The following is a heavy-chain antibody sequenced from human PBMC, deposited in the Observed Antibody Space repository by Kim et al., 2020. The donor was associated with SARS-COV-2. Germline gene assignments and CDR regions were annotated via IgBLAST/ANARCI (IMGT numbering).Heavy chain of an antibody. V-gene: IGHV1-24*01. CDR2: FDPEDGET. Sequence: ASVKVSCKVSGYTLTELSMHWVRQAPGKGLEWMGGFDPEDGETIYAQKFQGRVTMTEDTSTDTAYMELSSLRSEDTAVYYCATGGRGYWWELTHYYGMDVWGQGTTVTVSS. CDR1: GYTLTELS. D-gene: IGHD1-26*01. J-gene: IGHJ6*02. CDR3: ATGGRGYWWELTHYYGMDV.